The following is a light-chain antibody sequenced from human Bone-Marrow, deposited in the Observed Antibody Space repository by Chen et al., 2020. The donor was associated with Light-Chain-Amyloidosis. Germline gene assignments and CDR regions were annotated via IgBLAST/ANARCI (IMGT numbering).Light chain of an antibody. Sequence: SYVLTQPSSVSVAPGQTATIACGGNNIGSTSVPWYQQTPGQAPLLVVYDDSDRPSGIPERWAGSNAGNTATLTISRVEAGDEADYYWQVWDRSSDRPVFGGGTKLTVL. CDR2: DDS. CDR3: QVWDRSSDRPV. V-gene: IGLV3-21*02. J-gene: IGLJ3*02. CDR1: NIGSTS.